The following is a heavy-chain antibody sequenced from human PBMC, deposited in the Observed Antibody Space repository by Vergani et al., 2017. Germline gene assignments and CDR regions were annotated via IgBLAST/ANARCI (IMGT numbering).Heavy chain of an antibody. Sequence: QLQLQESGPGLVKPSETLSLTCTVSGGSISSSSYYWGWIRQPPGKGLEWIGSIYYSGSTYYNPSLKSRVTISVDTSKNQFSLKLSSVTAADTAVYYCARHEGGSYDFDYWGQGTLVTVSS. V-gene: IGHV4-39*01. CDR1: GGSISSSSYY. CDR2: IYYSGST. D-gene: IGHD1-26*01. J-gene: IGHJ4*02. CDR3: ARHEGGSYDFDY.